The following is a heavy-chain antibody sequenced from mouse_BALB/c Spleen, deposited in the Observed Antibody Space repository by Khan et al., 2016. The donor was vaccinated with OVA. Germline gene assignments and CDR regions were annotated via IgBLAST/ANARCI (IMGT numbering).Heavy chain of an antibody. D-gene: IGHD1-1*01. V-gene: IGHV2-9*02. Sequence: QVQLKESGPGLVAPSQSLSITCTVSGFSLTTYGVHWVRQPPGKGLEWLGVIWSGGSTNYNSALLSRLSLRKDNSKSPAFFKLHSLQTDDTAMYYCARAYYYGAWVAYWGRGTLVTVSA. CDR3: ARAYYYGAWVAY. CDR2: IWSGGST. CDR1: GFSLTTYG. J-gene: IGHJ3*01.